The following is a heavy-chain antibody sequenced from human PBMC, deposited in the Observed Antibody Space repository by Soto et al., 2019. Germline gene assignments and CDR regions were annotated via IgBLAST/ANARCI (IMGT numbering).Heavy chain of an antibody. CDR3: ARGGFSADAFDI. CDR2: IIPILGIA. D-gene: IGHD3-16*01. V-gene: IGHV1-69*02. J-gene: IGHJ3*02. Sequence: QVQLVQSGAEVKKPGSSVKVSCKAAGGTFSSYTISWVRQAPGQGLEWMGRIIPILGIANYAQKFQGRVTITADKSTSTAYMELSSLRSEDTAVYYCARGGFSADAFDIWGQGTMVTVS. CDR1: GGTFSSYT.